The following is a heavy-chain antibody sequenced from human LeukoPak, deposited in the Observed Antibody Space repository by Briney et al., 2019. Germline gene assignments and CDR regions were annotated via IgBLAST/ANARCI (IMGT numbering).Heavy chain of an antibody. CDR1: GYTFTSYG. Sequence: ASVKVSCKASGYTFTSYGISWVRQAPGQGLEWMGWISAYNGNTNYAQKLQGRVTMTTDTSTSTAYMELRSLRSDDTAVYYCARAYLRYFDWLLPPFDFWAREPWSPSPQ. J-gene: IGHJ4*02. V-gene: IGHV1-18*01. CDR2: ISAYNGNT. CDR3: ARAYLRYFDWLLPPFDF. D-gene: IGHD3-9*01.